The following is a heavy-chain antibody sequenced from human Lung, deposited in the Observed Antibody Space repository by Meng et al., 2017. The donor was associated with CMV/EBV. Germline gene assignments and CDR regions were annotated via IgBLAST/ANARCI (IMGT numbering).Heavy chain of an antibody. CDR1: GGSVISGSYY. V-gene: IGHV4-61*01. Sequence: SETLSLTXTVSGGSVISGSYYWGWIRQPPGKGLEWIGYIYYSGSTNYNPSLKSRVTMSIDTSKNQFSLKLSSVTPADTAVYYCAAGPPSSSSSFFDYWGQGTLVTVSS. D-gene: IGHD6-6*01. CDR3: AAGPPSSSSSFFDY. J-gene: IGHJ4*02. CDR2: IYYSGST.